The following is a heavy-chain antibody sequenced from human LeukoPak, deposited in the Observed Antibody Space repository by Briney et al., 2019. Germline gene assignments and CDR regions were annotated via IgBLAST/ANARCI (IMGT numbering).Heavy chain of an antibody. CDR2: MNPNSGGT. CDR1: GYTFTDYY. J-gene: IGHJ4*02. Sequence: GASVKVSCKASGYTFTDYYMHWVRQAPGQGLEWMGWMNPNSGGTNYAQKFQGRVTMTRDTSISAAYMELSSLRSDDTAVYYCARNPGYCSNTTCYDFDYWGQGTLVTVSS. V-gene: IGHV1-2*02. CDR3: ARNPGYCSNTTCYDFDY. D-gene: IGHD2-2*01.